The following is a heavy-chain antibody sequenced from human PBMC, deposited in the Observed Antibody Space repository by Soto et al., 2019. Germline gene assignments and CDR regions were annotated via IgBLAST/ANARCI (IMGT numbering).Heavy chain of an antibody. CDR1: GGSISSYY. CDR3: ARLYGDYANYYYYYGMDV. V-gene: IGHV4-4*07. Sequence: LSLTCTVSGGSISSYYWSWIRQPAGKGLEWIGRIYTSGSTNYNPSLKSRVTMSVDTSKNQFSLKLSSVTAADTAVYYCARLYGDYANYYYYYGMDVWGQGTTVTVSS. D-gene: IGHD4-17*01. CDR2: IYTSGST. J-gene: IGHJ6*02.